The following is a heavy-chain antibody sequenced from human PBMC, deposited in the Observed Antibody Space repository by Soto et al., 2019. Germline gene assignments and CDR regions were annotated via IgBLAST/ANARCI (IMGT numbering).Heavy chain of an antibody. V-gene: IGHV2-5*02. CDR1: GFSLSTSGVG. J-gene: IGHJ5*02. CDR2: IYWDDDK. D-gene: IGHD2-15*01. Sequence: PTLVNPTQTLTLTCTFSGFSLSTSGVGVGWIRQPPGKALEWLALIYWDDDKRYSPSLKSRLTITKDTSKNQVVLTMTNMDPVDTATYYCALSVVVVVAATIGNWFDPWGQGTLVTVSS. CDR3: ALSVVVVVAATIGNWFDP.